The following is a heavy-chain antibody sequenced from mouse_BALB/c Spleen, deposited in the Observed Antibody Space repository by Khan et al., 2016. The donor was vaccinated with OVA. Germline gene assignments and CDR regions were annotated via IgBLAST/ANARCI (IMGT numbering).Heavy chain of an antibody. J-gene: IGHJ2*01. D-gene: IGHD1-1*01. V-gene: IGHV3-2*02. CDR3: ARVYGGDFDY. CDR1: GYSITSDYA. Sequence: EVQLVESGPGLVKPSQSLSLTCTVTGYSITSDYAWNWIRQFPGNKLEWMGFISYSGNTNYNPSLKSRISITRDTSKNQFFLQLNSVTTEDTATYYCARVYGGDFDYWGQGTTLIVSS. CDR2: ISYSGNT.